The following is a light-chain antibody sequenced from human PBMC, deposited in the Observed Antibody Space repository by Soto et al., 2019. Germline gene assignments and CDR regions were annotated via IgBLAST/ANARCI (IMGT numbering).Light chain of an antibody. J-gene: IGKJ4*01. CDR2: SAS. Sequence: DILLTQSPSSLSASIGDTVTITCRASQSISDYVHWWQYTPQKAPRLLISSASNLQNGVPSRFSGSGSGSDFTLNIRTLQLEDSTTYDGQQVYGSILTFGGGTKVEI. V-gene: IGKV1-39*01. CDR1: QSISDY. CDR3: QQVYGSILT.